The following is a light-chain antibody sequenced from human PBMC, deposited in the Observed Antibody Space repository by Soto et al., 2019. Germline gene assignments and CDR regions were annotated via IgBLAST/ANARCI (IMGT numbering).Light chain of an antibody. J-gene: IGKJ3*01. V-gene: IGKV1-33*01. CDR2: DAS. Sequence: DIHMTQSPYSLAASVGDRVTITCQTSQAISNYLNRYQQKPEKPPQLLIYDASNLETGVPQRFSGSGSGTDFTCPICGLPPEDIATYYSQQYANLPGVLFGRGTKVDIK. CDR1: QAISNY. CDR3: QQYANLPGVL.